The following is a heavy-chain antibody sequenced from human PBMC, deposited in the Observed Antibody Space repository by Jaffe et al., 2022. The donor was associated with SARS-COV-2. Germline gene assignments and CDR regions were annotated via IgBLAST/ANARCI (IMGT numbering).Heavy chain of an antibody. CDR2: IGTAGDT. D-gene: IGHD3-16*01. CDR3: VRESQGDAFDI. CDR1: GFTFSSYD. V-gene: IGHV3-13*01. J-gene: IGHJ3*02. Sequence: EAQLVESGGGLMQPGGSLRLSCAASGFTFSSYDMHWVRQATGKGLEWVSAIGTAGDTYYSGSVKGRVTISRENGKNLLLLQMNGLRVGDTAVYYCVRESQGDAFDIWGQGTVVTVSS.